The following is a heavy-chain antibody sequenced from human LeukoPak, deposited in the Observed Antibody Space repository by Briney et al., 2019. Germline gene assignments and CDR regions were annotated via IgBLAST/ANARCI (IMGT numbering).Heavy chain of an antibody. J-gene: IGHJ6*03. Sequence: PSETLSLTCNVSGGSISSYFWRWIRQTPGKGLEWIGDIYFSRNTNYNPSLKSRVTISVDTSTNQFSLKLNSVTAADTAVYYCARIGQSVHYYMDVWGNGTTVDVSS. D-gene: IGHD3/OR15-3a*01. CDR2: IYFSRNT. CDR1: GGSISSYF. V-gene: IGHV4-59*08. CDR3: ARIGQSVHYYMDV.